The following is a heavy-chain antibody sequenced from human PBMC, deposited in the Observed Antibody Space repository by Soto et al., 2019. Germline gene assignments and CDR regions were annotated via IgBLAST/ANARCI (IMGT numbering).Heavy chain of an antibody. D-gene: IGHD6-6*01. Sequence: SETLSLTCTFSGGSISSGGYYCSWVRQHPWKGLEWIGYIYYSGSTYYNPSLKSRVTISVDTSKNQFSLKLSSVTAADTAVYYCARDRRRDSSSRGYYYYGMDVWGQGTTVTVS. CDR2: IYYSGST. CDR1: GGSISSGGYY. CDR3: ARDRRRDSSSRGYYYYGMDV. V-gene: IGHV4-31*03. J-gene: IGHJ6*02.